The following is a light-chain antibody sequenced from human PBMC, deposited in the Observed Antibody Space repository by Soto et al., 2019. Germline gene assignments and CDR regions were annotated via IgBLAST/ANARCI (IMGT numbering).Light chain of an antibody. V-gene: IGKV3-11*01. Sequence: EIVLTHSPAALSLSPCERATLSCRASQSVSSYLAWYQQKPGQAPRLLIYDASNRATGIPARFSGSGSGTDFTLTISSLEPEDFAVYYCQQRSNWPRFGTGPKWIS. CDR2: DAS. J-gene: IGKJ3*01. CDR1: QSVSSY. CDR3: QQRSNWPR.